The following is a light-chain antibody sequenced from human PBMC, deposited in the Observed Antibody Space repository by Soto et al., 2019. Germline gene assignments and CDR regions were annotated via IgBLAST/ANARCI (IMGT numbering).Light chain of an antibody. CDR3: QQSYNAPIT. V-gene: IGKV1-5*03. J-gene: IGKJ5*01. CDR2: KAS. CDR1: QSISSW. Sequence: DIHMTQAPSTLSVSVLDIVTITVLASQSISSWLAWYQQKPGKAPKLLIYKASSLESGVPSRFSGSGSGTDFTLTISSLQPEDFATYYCQQSYNAPITLGQGTRLEIK.